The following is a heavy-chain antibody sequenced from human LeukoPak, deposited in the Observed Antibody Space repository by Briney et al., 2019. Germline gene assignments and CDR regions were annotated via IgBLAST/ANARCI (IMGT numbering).Heavy chain of an antibody. CDR3: ASYYYGSGSYYRKRWFDP. Sequence: SETLSLTCTVSGGSISSSSYYWGWIRQPPGKGLEWIGSIYYSGSTYYNPSLKRPVTISVDTSKNQFSLKLSSVTAADTAVYYCASYYYGSGSYYRKRWFDPWGQGTLVTVSS. V-gene: IGHV4-39*01. CDR2: IYYSGST. J-gene: IGHJ5*02. CDR1: GGSISSSSYY. D-gene: IGHD3-10*01.